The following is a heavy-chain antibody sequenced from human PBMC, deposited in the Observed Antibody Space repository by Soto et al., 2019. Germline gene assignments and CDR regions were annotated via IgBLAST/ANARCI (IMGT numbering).Heavy chain of an antibody. V-gene: IGHV1-69*13. CDR3: ARGLVDTAMDFYYYYYGMDV. CDR2: IIPIFGTA. J-gene: IGHJ6*02. CDR1: GGTFSSYA. D-gene: IGHD5-18*01. Sequence: ASVKVSCKASGGTFSSYAISWVRQAPGQGLEWMGGIIPIFGTANYAQKFQGRVTITADESTSTAYMELSSLRSEDTAVYYCARGLVDTAMDFYYYYYGMDVWGQGTTVTVSS.